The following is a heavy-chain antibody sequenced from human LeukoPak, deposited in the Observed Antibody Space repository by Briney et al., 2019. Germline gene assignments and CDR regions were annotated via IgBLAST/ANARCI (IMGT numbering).Heavy chain of an antibody. CDR2: IIPILGIA. CDR3: ARDPAGAAGETLFDY. CDR1: GGTFSSYT. D-gene: IGHD1-26*01. V-gene: IGHV1-69*04. Sequence: SVKVSCKASGGTFSSYTISWVRQAPGQGLEWMGRIIPILGIANYAQKFQGRVTITADKSTSTAYMELSGLRSEDTAVYYCARDPAGAAGETLFDYWGQGTLVTVSS. J-gene: IGHJ4*02.